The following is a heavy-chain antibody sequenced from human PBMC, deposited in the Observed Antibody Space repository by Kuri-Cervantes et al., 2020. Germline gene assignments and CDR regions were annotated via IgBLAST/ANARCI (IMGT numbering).Heavy chain of an antibody. V-gene: IGHV3-23*01. CDR3: AKGPRWNNYGFPDSWYFDL. J-gene: IGHJ2*01. CDR2: ISGSGGTT. CDR1: GFTFSNYA. D-gene: IGHD5-18*01. Sequence: GGSLRLSCGISGFTFSNYAMSWVRQAPGKGLEWVSGISGSGGTTYYADSVKGRFTISRDNTKNTLYLQMDSLRAEDPAIYYCAKGPRWNNYGFPDSWYFDLWGRGTLVTVSS.